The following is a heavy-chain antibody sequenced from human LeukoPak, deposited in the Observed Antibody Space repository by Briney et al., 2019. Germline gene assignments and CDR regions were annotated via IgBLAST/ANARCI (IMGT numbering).Heavy chain of an antibody. CDR2: LYIGGNT. D-gene: IGHD5-18*01. Sequence: GGSLRLSCAASGLTVSSNYMDWVRQAPGKGLEWVSALYIGGNTYYADSVRGRFTISRDNSKNTLYLQMNSLRAEDTAIYYCTTAAGYNYGQYWGQGTLVTVSS. V-gene: IGHV3-53*01. J-gene: IGHJ4*02. CDR1: GLTVSSNY. CDR3: TTAAGYNYGQY.